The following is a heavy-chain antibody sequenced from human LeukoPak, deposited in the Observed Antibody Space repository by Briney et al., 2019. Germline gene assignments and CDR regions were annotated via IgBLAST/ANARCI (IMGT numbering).Heavy chain of an antibody. J-gene: IGHJ4*02. D-gene: IGHD1-26*01. V-gene: IGHV1-3*01. CDR2: INAGNGNT. CDR1: GYTFTSYA. Sequence: ASVNVSCKASGYTFTSYAMHWVRQAPGQRLEWMGWINAGNGNTKYSQKFQGRVTITRDTSASTAYMELSSLRSEDTAVYYCARDRVWALGEYIFDYWGQGTLVTVSS. CDR3: ARDRVWALGEYIFDY.